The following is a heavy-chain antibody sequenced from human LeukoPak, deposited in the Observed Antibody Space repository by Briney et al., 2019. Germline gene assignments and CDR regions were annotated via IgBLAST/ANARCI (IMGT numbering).Heavy chain of an antibody. J-gene: IGHJ3*01. D-gene: IGHD3-10*01. CDR3: ARERASGVLDAFDV. Sequence: PGGSLRLFCAASGFTINNYWMHWVRQAPGKGLEWVSGINWSGGSTRYADSVKGRFTISRDNGRTSLYLQMSSLRAEDTALYYCARERASGVLDAFDVWGQATMVSVSS. CDR2: INWSGGST. CDR1: GFTINNYW. V-gene: IGHV3-20*04.